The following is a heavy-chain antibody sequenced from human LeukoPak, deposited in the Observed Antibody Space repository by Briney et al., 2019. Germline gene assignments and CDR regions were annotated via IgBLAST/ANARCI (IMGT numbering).Heavy chain of an antibody. D-gene: IGHD5-12*01. CDR1: GFRFSNFA. V-gene: IGHV3-23*01. Sequence: PGGSLRLSRAASGFRFSNFAMSWVRQAPGKGLEWVSLIIGSSGDTLYADSVKGRFTISRDISKNRLYLQMNSLRAEDTALYYCAKGAYDYIEMGYFDDWGQGTLVTVSS. J-gene: IGHJ4*02. CDR3: AKGAYDYIEMGYFDD. CDR2: IIGSSGDT.